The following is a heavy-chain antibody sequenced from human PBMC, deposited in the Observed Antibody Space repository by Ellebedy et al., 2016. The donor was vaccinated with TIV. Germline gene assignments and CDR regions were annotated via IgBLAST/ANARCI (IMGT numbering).Heavy chain of an antibody. D-gene: IGHD3-22*01. CDR1: GGSISSGGYS. J-gene: IGHJ4*02. CDR3: ARGVAYYDSSGYPFDY. Sequence: SETLSLTCAVSGGSISSGGYSWSWIRQPPGKGLEWIGYIYYSGSTNYNPSLKSRVTISVDTSKNQFSLKLSSVTAADTAVYYCARGVAYYDSSGYPFDYWGQGTLVTVSS. V-gene: IGHV4-61*08. CDR2: IYYSGST.